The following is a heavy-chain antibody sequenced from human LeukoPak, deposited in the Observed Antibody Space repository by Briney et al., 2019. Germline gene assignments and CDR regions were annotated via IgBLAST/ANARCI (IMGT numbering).Heavy chain of an antibody. CDR1: GFSFSNYD. J-gene: IGHJ4*02. CDR3: VKGYCSSISCFGDY. V-gene: IGHV3-64D*09. D-gene: IGHD2-2*01. Sequence: QPGGSLRLSCSASGFSFSNYDMHWVRQAPGKGLEYVSAISSNGGSPYYADSVKGRFTSSRDNSKNTLYLQMSSLRAEDTAVYYCVKGYCSSISCFGDYWGQGTLVTFSS. CDR2: ISSNGGSP.